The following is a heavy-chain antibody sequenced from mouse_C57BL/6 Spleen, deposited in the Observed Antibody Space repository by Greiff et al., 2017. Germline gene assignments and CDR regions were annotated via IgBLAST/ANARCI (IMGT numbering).Heavy chain of an antibody. CDR1: GYAFSSSG. D-gene: IGHD2-2*01. J-gene: IGHJ4*01. CDR2: IYPGDGDT. Sequence: VQLVESGPELVKPGASVKISCKASGYAFSSSGMNWVKQRPGKGLEWIGRIYPGDGDTNYNGKFKGKATLTADKCSSTAYMQLSSLTSEDSAVYFCARARIYYGYDYYAMDYWGQGTSVTVSS. CDR3: ARARIYYGYDYYAMDY. V-gene: IGHV1-82*01.